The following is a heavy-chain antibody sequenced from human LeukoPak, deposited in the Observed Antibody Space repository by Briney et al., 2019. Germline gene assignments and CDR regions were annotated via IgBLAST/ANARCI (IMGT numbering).Heavy chain of an antibody. D-gene: IGHD3-22*01. J-gene: IGHJ4*02. Sequence: GASVKVSCKASGYTFTGYYMHWVRQAPGQGLEWMGWINPNSGGTNYAQKFQGRVTMTRDTSISTAYMELSRLRSDDTAVYYCARDIFLSGSGSLDYWGQGTLVTVSS. CDR3: ARDIFLSGSGSLDY. V-gene: IGHV1-2*02. CDR2: INPNSGGT. CDR1: GYTFTGYY.